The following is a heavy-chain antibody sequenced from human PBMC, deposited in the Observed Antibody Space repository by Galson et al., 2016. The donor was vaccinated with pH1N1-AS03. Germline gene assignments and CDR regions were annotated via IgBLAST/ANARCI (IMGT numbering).Heavy chain of an antibody. CDR2: LSFDGTNK. V-gene: IGHV3-30*18. D-gene: IGHD3/OR15-3a*01. CDR1: GFTISNFG. Sequence: SLRLSCAASGFTISNFGMPWVRQAPGQWLEGVAILSFDGTNKYYQDSVKGRFSISRDNSKNTLFLQMSALRAEDTAVYYFANDFNYDFWSGYSFYWGQGALVTVSS. J-gene: IGHJ4*02. CDR3: ANDFNYDFWSGYSFY.